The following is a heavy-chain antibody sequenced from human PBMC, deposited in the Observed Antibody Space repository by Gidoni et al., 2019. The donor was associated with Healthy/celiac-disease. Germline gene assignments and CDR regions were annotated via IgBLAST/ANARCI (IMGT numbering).Heavy chain of an antibody. CDR2: MNPNSGNT. Sequence: QVQLVQSGAEVKKPGASVNGACKASGYTFTSYDINWLRQATGQGLEWMGWMNPNSGNTGYAQKFQGRVTMTRNTSISTAYMELRSLRSEDTAVYYCARAPSYDFWRGYYTYYYYYGMDVWGQGTTVTVSS. D-gene: IGHD3-3*01. CDR1: GYTFTSYD. V-gene: IGHV1-8*01. J-gene: IGHJ6*02. CDR3: ARAPSYDFWRGYYTYYYYYGMDV.